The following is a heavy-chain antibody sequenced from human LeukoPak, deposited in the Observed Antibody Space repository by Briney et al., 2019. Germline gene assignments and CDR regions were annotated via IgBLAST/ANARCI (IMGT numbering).Heavy chain of an antibody. CDR3: AKEGPQGDYDY. J-gene: IGHJ4*02. Sequence: PGGSLRLSCAASEFTFSNYVMSWVRQTPGKGLEWVSTISASAYTTHYADSVKGRFTISRDNSKDTLYLQMNSLRAEDTAVYYCAKEGPQGDYDYWGQGTLVTVSS. CDR2: ISASAYTT. V-gene: IGHV3-23*01. CDR1: EFTFSNYV.